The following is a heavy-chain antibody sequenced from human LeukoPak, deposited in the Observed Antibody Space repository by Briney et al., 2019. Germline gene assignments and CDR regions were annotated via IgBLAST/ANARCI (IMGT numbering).Heavy chain of an antibody. CDR3: ARVGMSAAAGGKGANNWFDP. V-gene: IGHV4-59*01. D-gene: IGHD6-13*01. Sequence: SETLSLTCTVSGGSISSYYWSWIRQPPGKGLEWIGYIYYSGSTNYNPSLKSRVTISVDTSKNQFSLKLSSVTAADTAVYYCARVGMSAAAGGKGANNWFDPWGQGTLVTVSS. CDR2: IYYSGST. CDR1: GGSISSYY. J-gene: IGHJ5*02.